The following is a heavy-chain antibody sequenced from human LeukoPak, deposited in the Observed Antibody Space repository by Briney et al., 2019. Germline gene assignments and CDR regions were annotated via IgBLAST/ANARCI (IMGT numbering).Heavy chain of an antibody. CDR3: ARGNSCSGGSCSYYFDY. J-gene: IGHJ4*02. D-gene: IGHD2-15*01. CDR2: ISSSSIYI. CDR1: EFTFSSYS. V-gene: IGHV3-21*01. Sequence: GGCPRLSCAASEFTFSSYSMSWVRQAPGKGLDWVSSISSSSIYIYYADSLKGRFTISRDDAKNSLYLQMNSLRAEDTAVYYCARGNSCSGGSCSYYFDYWGQGNLVTVSS.